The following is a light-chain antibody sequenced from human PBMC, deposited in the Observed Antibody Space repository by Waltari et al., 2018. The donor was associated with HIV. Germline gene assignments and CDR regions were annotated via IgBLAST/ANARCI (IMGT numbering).Light chain of an antibody. J-gene: IGKJ2*01. Sequence: DIQMTQSPSSLSASVGDRVTITCRASQTISSYLNWYQQKPGKAPMLLIYGASTLHSGVPSRFSGSGSGTEFTLTISSLQPEDFATYYCQQSYSTPRTFGQGTKLEIK. V-gene: IGKV1-39*01. CDR1: QTISSY. CDR2: GAS. CDR3: QQSYSTPRT.